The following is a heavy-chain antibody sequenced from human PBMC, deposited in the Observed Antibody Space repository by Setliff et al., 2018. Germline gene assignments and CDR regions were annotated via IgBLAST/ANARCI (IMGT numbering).Heavy chain of an antibody. D-gene: IGHD1-26*01. CDR1: GASFKDYY. CDR2: INHSGST. V-gene: IGHV4-34*01. Sequence: PSETLSLTCAVYGASFKDYYWTWIRQSPGKGLEWIGQINHSGSTTSNPSLKSRVAISVHMSKNQISLDLTSVTAADTGVYYCARGLRSSGPYAGGWYYFDFWGQGILVTVSS. J-gene: IGHJ4*02. CDR3: ARGLRSSGPYAGGWYYFDF.